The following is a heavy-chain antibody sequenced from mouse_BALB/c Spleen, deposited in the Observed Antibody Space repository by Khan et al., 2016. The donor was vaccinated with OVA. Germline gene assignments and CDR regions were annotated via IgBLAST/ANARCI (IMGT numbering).Heavy chain of an antibody. D-gene: IGHD2-12*01. Sequence: QVQLQQSGPELVRPGASVKMSCKVSGYTFTDYVITWVKQRTGQGLEWTGEIYPGSGTTYYNEKFKGKATLTADKSSNTVNMQLSSLTSEDSAVYFCARSYDGAWFAYWGQGTLVTVSA. CDR3: ARSYDGAWFAY. J-gene: IGHJ3*01. V-gene: IGHV1-81*01. CDR2: IYPGSGTT. CDR1: GYTFTDYV.